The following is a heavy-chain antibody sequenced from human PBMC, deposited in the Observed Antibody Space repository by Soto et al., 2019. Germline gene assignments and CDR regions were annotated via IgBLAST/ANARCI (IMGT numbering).Heavy chain of an antibody. V-gene: IGHV3-15*07. CDR1: GFTFSNAW. Sequence: GGSLRLSCAASGFTFSNAWMNWVRQAPGKGLEWVGRIKSKTDGGTTDYAAPVKGRFTISRDDSKNTLYLQMNSLKTEDTAVYYCTTDLGGYSYGWDYYYYGMDVWGQGTTVTVSS. CDR3: TTDLGGYSYGWDYYYYGMDV. J-gene: IGHJ6*02. CDR2: IKSKTDGGTT. D-gene: IGHD5-18*01.